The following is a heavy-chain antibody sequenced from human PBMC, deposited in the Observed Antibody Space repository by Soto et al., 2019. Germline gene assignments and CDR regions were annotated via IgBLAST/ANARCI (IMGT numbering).Heavy chain of an antibody. V-gene: IGHV1-69*14. CDR1: GGTFSSYA. CDR2: IIPIFGTA. CDR3: ARVPLSVGGSYVFDY. Sequence: QVQLVQSGAEVKKPGSSVKVSCKASGGTFSSYAISWVRQAPGQGLEWMGGIIPIFGTANYAQKFQGRVTIXEDTSXXTAYMELSSLRSEDTAVYYCARVPLSVGGSYVFDYWGQGTLVTVSS. D-gene: IGHD1-26*01. J-gene: IGHJ4*02.